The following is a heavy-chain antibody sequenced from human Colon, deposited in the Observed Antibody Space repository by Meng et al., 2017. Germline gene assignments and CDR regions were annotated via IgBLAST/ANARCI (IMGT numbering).Heavy chain of an antibody. CDR3: ASSNLDYYYFNY. CDR1: GFPFSNYE. Sequence: GESLKIPCAASGFPFSNYEMNWVHQAPGKGQEWVAYISKTGGTIYYADSIKGRFPISRDNDKHSVYLQMKRLGVDDTAVYSCASSNLDYYYFNYWGQGAPVTVSS. J-gene: IGHJ4*02. V-gene: IGHV3-48*03. D-gene: IGHD4-11*01. CDR2: ISKTGGTI.